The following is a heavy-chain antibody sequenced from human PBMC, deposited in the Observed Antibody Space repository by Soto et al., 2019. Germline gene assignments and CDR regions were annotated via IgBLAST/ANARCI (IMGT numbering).Heavy chain of an antibody. V-gene: IGHV1-69*12. D-gene: IGHD3-22*01. J-gene: IGHJ4*02. CDR1: GGTFSTYV. Sequence: QVQLVQSGAEVKKPGSSVKVSCKASGGTFSTYVITWVRQAPGQGLEWMGGIIPIFGTPHYAQKFQGRASITADEYTSTAYRELSSLRSDDTAVYYCARPTLEYYYDNCGYSSDYWGQGTLVTVSS. CDR3: ARPTLEYYYDNCGYSSDY. CDR2: IIPIFGTP.